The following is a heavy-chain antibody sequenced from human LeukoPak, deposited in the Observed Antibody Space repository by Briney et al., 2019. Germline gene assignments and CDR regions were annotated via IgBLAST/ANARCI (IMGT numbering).Heavy chain of an antibody. Sequence: GGSLRLSCAASGFSVSSNCMNWVRQAPGKGLEWVADIYSGGSTYYADSVKGRFTISRENSKNTLYLQMNNLRAEDTAVYYCASHWELRYWGQGTLVTVSS. CDR1: GFSVSSNC. V-gene: IGHV3-53*01. CDR3: ASHWELRY. CDR2: IYSGGST. J-gene: IGHJ4*02. D-gene: IGHD1-26*01.